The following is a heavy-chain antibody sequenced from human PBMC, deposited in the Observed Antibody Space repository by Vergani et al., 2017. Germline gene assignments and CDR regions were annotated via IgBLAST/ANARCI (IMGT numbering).Heavy chain of an antibody. Sequence: EVQLLQSGGGVIQPGGSVRLSCAASGFTFSACPMTWVRQAPGKGLEWVSAIGARYPSTYYADSVKGRFTISRDNSKNMLYLQMNSLRAEDMAVYYCARLSYDTTPYLQGGYDCWGQGTLVSVSS. CDR2: IGARYPST. CDR1: GFTFSACP. CDR3: ARLSYDTTPYLQGGYDC. J-gene: IGHJ4*02. D-gene: IGHD3-22*01. V-gene: IGHV3-23*01.